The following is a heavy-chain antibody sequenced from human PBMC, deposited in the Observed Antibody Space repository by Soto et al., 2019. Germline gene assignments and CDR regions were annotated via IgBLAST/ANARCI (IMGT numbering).Heavy chain of an antibody. CDR1: AGYISSYC. CDR3: AGWGTSSTYDRQFDY. CDR2: VYYRGST. D-gene: IGHD2-2*01. V-gene: IGHV4-59*01. J-gene: IGHJ4*02. Sequence: SETLSLTCTVSAGYISSYCWSWIRQPPGKGLEWIGYVYYRGSTNYNPSLKSRVAISVDASKNQISLKLSSVTAADTAVYYCAGWGTSSTYDRQFDYWGQGTLVTV.